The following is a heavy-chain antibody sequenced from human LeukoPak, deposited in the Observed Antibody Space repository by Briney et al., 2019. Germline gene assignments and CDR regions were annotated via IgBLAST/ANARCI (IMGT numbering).Heavy chain of an antibody. V-gene: IGHV1-69*04. Sequence: SVKVSCKASGYTFTSYGISWVRQAPGQGLEWMGRIIPILGIANYAQKFQGRVTITADKSTSTAYMELSSLRSEDTAVYYCARVGSGWTFDYWGQGTLVTVSA. CDR1: GYTFTSYG. CDR3: ARVGSGWTFDY. J-gene: IGHJ4*02. CDR2: IIPILGIA. D-gene: IGHD6-19*01.